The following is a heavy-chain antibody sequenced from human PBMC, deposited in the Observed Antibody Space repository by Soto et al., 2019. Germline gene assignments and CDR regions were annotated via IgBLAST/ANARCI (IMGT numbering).Heavy chain of an antibody. CDR3: ARDSSSWYVSSYYYGMDV. CDR2: ISSSSSTT. CDR1: GFTFSSYS. J-gene: IGHJ6*02. V-gene: IGHV3-48*02. D-gene: IGHD6-13*01. Sequence: DGSLRLSCAPSGFTFSSYSMNWVRQAPGKGLEWVSYISSSSSTTYYADSVKGRFTISRDNAKNSLYLQMNSLRDEDTAVYYCARDSSSWYVSSYYYGMDVWGQGTTVTVSS.